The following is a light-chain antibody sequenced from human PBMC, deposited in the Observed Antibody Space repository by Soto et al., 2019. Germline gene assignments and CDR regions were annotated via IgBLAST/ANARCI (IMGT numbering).Light chain of an antibody. J-gene: IGKJ5*01. V-gene: IGKV4-1*01. CDR2: WAS. CDR1: QSVXYXXXXXXX. Sequence: DIVMTQSPDSLAVSLGERATINCKSSQSVXYXXXXXXXLVWYQQKPGQPPKLLIYWASTRESGVPDRFSGSGXGXXXXXTIXSLXAEDVAVYYCXQYYSTPITFGQGTRLEIK. CDR3: XQYYSTPIT.